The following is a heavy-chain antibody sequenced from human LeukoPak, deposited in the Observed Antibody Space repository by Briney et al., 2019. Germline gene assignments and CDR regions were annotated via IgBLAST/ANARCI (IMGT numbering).Heavy chain of an antibody. V-gene: IGHV4-61*01. Sequence: PSETLSLTCTVSGGSVSSGSYYWSWIRQPPGKGLEWIGYIYYSGSTNYNPSLKGRVTISVDTSKNQFSLKLSSVTAADTAVYYCARVLYYYDSSGEIDTFDIWGQGTMVTVSS. D-gene: IGHD3-22*01. CDR3: ARVLYYYDSSGEIDTFDI. CDR1: GGSVSSGSYY. CDR2: IYYSGST. J-gene: IGHJ3*02.